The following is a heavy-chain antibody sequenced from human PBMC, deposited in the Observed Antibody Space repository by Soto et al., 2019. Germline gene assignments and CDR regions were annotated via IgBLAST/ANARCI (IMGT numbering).Heavy chain of an antibody. J-gene: IGHJ6*02. CDR2: ISSSSSTI. Sequence: EVQLVESGGGLVQPGGSLRLSCAASGFTFSSYSMNWVRQAPGKGLEWVSYISSSSSTIYYADSVKGRFTISRDNAKNXXYLQMNSLRAEDTAVYYCARELSYSGSPYYYGMDVWGQGTTVTVSS. CDR3: ARELSYSGSPYYYGMDV. CDR1: GFTFSSYS. V-gene: IGHV3-48*01. D-gene: IGHD1-26*01.